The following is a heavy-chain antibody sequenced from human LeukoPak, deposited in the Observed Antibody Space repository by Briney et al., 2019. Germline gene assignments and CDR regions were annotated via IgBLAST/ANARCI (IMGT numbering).Heavy chain of an antibody. J-gene: IGHJ4*02. V-gene: IGHV4-39*07. CDR3: ARVAYYGSGRYQFDY. Sequence: PSETLSLTCTVSGGSISSSSYYWGWIRQPPGKGLEWIGSIYYSGSTYYNPSLKSRVTISVDTSKNQFSLKLSSVTAADTAVYYCARVAYYGSGRYQFDYWGQGTLVTVSS. CDR2: IYYSGST. D-gene: IGHD3-10*01. CDR1: GGSISSSSYY.